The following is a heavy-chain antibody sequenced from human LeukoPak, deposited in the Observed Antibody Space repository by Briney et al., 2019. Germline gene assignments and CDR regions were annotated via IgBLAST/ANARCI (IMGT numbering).Heavy chain of an antibody. D-gene: IGHD3-3*01. Sequence: GGSLRLSCAASGFTVSSNYTSWVRQAPGKGLEWVSVIYSGGSTYYADSVKGRFTISRDNSKNTLYLQMNSLRAEDTAVYYCAKTLEGLSIFGVVPYDYWGQGTLVTVSS. CDR3: AKTLEGLSIFGVVPYDY. V-gene: IGHV3-53*01. J-gene: IGHJ4*02. CDR1: GFTVSSNY. CDR2: IYSGGST.